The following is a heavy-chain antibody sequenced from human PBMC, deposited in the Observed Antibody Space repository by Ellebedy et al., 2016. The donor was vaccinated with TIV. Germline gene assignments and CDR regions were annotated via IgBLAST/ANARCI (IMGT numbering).Heavy chain of an antibody. CDR1: GGSINSYY. V-gene: IGHV4-59*01. Sequence: SETLSLXXTVSGGSINSYYWSWFRQLPGKGLEWIGYIFSSGNTNYSPSLKSRVTISVDTSKNQFSLRLSSVTAADTAVYHCAREPPSYGSGNYYIGYFDYWGLGTLVTVSS. D-gene: IGHD3-10*01. J-gene: IGHJ4*02. CDR2: IFSSGNT. CDR3: AREPPSYGSGNYYIGYFDY.